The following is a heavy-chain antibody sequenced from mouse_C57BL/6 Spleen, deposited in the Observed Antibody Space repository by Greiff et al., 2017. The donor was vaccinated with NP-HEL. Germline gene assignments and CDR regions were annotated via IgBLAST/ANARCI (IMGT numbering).Heavy chain of an antibody. V-gene: IGHV1-80*01. D-gene: IGHD1-1*01. CDR3: ASPPITTVVEGAMDY. CDR2: IYPGDGDT. Sequence: VQLQQSGAELVKPGASVKISCKASGYAFSSYWMNWVKQRPGKGLEWIGQIYPGDGDTNYNGKFKGKATLTADNSSSTAYMQLSSLTSEDSAVYFCASPPITTVVEGAMDYWGQGTSVTVSS. J-gene: IGHJ4*01. CDR1: GYAFSSYW.